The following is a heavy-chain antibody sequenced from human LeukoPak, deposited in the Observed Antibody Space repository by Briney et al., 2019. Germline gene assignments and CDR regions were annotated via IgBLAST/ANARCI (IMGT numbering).Heavy chain of an antibody. CDR3: AHHTDVEMATIIFDY. CDR1: GFSLSTSGVG. J-gene: IGHJ4*02. D-gene: IGHD5-24*01. CDR2: IYWDDDK. V-gene: IGHV2-5*02. Sequence: SGPTLVKPTQTLTLTCTFSGFSLSTSGVGVGWIRQPPGKALEWLALIYWDDDKRYSPSLKSRFTITKDTSKNQVVLTMTNMDPVDTATYYCAHHTDVEMATIIFDYWGQGTLVTVSS.